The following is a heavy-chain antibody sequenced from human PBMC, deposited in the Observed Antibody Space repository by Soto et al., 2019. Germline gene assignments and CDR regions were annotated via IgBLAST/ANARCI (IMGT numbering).Heavy chain of an antibody. CDR2: IYPGDSDA. J-gene: IGHJ3*02. V-gene: IGHV5-51*01. CDR1: GYSFTNYW. D-gene: IGHD2-15*01. Sequence: GASLKISCNGSGYSFTNYWIGWVRKMPGKGLERMAFIYPGDSDARYSPSFHGHVNISADKSISTAYLQWSGLKASDTAMYYCARRGYCSGGSCFSATIDIWGQGTMVTVSS. CDR3: ARRGYCSGGSCFSATIDI.